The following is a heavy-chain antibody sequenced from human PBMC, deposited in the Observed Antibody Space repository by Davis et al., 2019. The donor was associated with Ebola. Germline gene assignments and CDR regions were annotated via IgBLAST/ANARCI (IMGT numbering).Heavy chain of an antibody. V-gene: IGHV3-33*01. Sequence: GESLKISCTASGFTFSSYGMHWVRQAPGKGLEWVAVIWYDGSNKYYADSVKGRFTISRDDSKNTLYLQMNSLKTEDTAVYYCTTDSNYWGQGTLVTVSS. CDR3: TTDSNY. CDR2: IWYDGSNK. J-gene: IGHJ4*02. CDR1: GFTFSSYG.